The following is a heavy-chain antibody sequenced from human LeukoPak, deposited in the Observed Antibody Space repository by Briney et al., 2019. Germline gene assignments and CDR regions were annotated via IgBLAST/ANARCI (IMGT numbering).Heavy chain of an antibody. Sequence: PGGSLRLSCAASGFTFSRYWMSWVRQAPGKGLEWVGNINQDGSEKYYVDSVKGRFTISRDNAKNSLYLQMNSLRAEDTAVYYCAREGDESPGSFDYWGQGTLVTVSS. J-gene: IGHJ4*02. CDR3: AREGDESPGSFDY. CDR2: INQDGSEK. CDR1: GFTFSRYW. D-gene: IGHD3-16*01. V-gene: IGHV3-7*01.